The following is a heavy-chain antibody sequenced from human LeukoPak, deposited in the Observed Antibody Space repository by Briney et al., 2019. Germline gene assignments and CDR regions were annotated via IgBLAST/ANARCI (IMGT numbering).Heavy chain of an antibody. V-gene: IGHV3-53*01. CDR3: ARGLGWGSNNWFDP. D-gene: IGHD7-27*01. J-gene: IGHJ5*02. CDR1: GFTFSSYG. Sequence: GGSLRLSCAASGFTFSSYGMHWVRQAPGKGLEWVSVIYSGGSTYYADSVKGRFTISRDNSKNTLYLQMNSLRAEDTAVYYCARGLGWGSNNWFDPWGQGTLVTVSS. CDR2: IYSGGST.